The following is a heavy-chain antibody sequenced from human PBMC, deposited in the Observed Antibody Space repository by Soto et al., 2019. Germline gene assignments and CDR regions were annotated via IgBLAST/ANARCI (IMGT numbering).Heavy chain of an antibody. Sequence: ASVKVSCKAAGYTFTGYYMHCVRQAPGQGLEWMGWINPNSGGTKYAQKFQGWVTMTRDTSISTAYMEMSRLRSDDTAVYYCSREGGNFYYCYVNDVRTQRTTVPGS. J-gene: IGHJ6*01. CDR2: INPNSGGT. V-gene: IGHV1-2*04. CDR1: GYTFTGYY. CDR3: SREGGNFYYCYVNDV.